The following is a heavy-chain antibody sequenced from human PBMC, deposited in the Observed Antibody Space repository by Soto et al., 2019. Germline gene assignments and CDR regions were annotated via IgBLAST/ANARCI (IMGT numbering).Heavy chain of an antibody. CDR3: ARDFREPRNFDY. J-gene: IGHJ4*02. CDR1: GFTFSNAW. CDR2: VKSKTDGGTT. V-gene: IGHV3-15*07. Sequence: GGSLRLSCAASGFTFSNAWINWVRQTPGKGLEWVGRVKSKTDGGTTDFAAPVKGRFAISRDDSKNMVYLQMNSLRDEDTAVYYCARDFREPRNFDYWGQGTLVTVSS.